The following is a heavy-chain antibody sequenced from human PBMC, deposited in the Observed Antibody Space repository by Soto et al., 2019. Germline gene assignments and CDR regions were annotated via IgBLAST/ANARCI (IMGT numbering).Heavy chain of an antibody. CDR2: ISSSGSTI. CDR1: GFTFSDYY. Sequence: PGGSLRLSCAASGFTFSDYYMSWIRQAPGKGLEWVSYISSSGSTIYYADSVKGRFTISRDNAKNSLYLQMNSLRAEDTAVYYCARAEYCSSTSCYPFDYWGQGTLVTVPQ. D-gene: IGHD2-2*01. V-gene: IGHV3-11*01. J-gene: IGHJ4*02. CDR3: ARAEYCSSTSCYPFDY.